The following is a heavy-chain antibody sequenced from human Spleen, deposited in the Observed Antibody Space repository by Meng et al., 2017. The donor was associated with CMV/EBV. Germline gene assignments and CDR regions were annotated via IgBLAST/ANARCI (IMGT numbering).Heavy chain of an antibody. J-gene: IGHJ4*02. Sequence: SCTSSGYSFTNYWIGWVRQMPGKGLECMGIIYPGDSDTRYSPSFQGQVTISADKSISTAYLQWNSLKASDSAMYYCARQEYSNSFDYWGQGTLVTVSS. CDR2: IYPGDSDT. V-gene: IGHV5-51*01. D-gene: IGHD6-6*01. CDR1: GYSFTNYW. CDR3: ARQEYSNSFDY.